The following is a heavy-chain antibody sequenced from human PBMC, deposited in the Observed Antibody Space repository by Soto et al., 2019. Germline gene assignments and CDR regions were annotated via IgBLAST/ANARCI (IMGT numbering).Heavy chain of an antibody. CDR1: GFTLTSSA. CDR2: IVVGSGNT. D-gene: IGHD3-3*01. Sequence: EASVKVSCKASGFTLTSSAVPWVRQARGQRLEWIGWIVVGSGNTNYAQKFQERVTITRDMSTSTAYMELSSLRSEDTAVYYCAADRVTIFGVVDYYYGMDVWGQGTTVTVSS. V-gene: IGHV1-58*01. J-gene: IGHJ6*02. CDR3: AADRVTIFGVVDYYYGMDV.